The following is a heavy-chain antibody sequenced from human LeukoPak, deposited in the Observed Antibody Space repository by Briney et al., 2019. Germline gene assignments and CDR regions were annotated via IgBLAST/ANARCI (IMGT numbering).Heavy chain of an antibody. CDR1: GGSISSYY. D-gene: IGHD6-13*01. CDR3: ARDKAAYSSSWYGGFDI. J-gene: IGHJ3*02. V-gene: IGHV4-4*07. CDR2: IYTIGST. Sequence: SETLSLTCTVSGGSISSYYWSWIRQPAGKGLEWIGRIYTIGSTNYNPSLKSRVTMSVDTSKNQFSLNLSSVTAADTAVYYCARDKAAYSSSWYGGFDIWGQGTMVTVSS.